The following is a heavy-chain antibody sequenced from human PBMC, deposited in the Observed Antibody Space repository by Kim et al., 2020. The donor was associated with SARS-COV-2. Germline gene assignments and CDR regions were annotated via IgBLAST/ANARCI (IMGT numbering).Heavy chain of an antibody. V-gene: IGHV1-18*01. CDR1: GYTFTSYG. Sequence: ASVKVSCKASGYTFTSYGISWVRQAPGQGLEWMGWISAYNGNTNYAQKLQGRVTMTTDTSTSTAYMELRSLRSDDTAVYYCARELVVVTATNYYYGMDVWGQGTTVTVSS. CDR3: ARELVVVTATNYYYGMDV. CDR2: ISAYNGNT. D-gene: IGHD2-21*02. J-gene: IGHJ6*02.